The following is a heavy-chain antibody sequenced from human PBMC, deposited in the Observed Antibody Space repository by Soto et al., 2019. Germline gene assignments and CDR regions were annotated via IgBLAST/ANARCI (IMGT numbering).Heavy chain of an antibody. CDR3: ERGGTSSSSWLDV. J-gene: IGHJ6*02. CDR1: GGSISSSNW. CDR2: IYHSGST. D-gene: IGHD6-6*01. V-gene: IGHV4-4*02. Sequence: SETLSLTCAVSGGSISSSNWWSWVRQPPGKGLEWIGEIYHSGSTNYNPSLKSRVTISVDKSKNQFSLKLSSVTAADTAVYYCERGGTSSSSWLDVWGQGTTVTVSS.